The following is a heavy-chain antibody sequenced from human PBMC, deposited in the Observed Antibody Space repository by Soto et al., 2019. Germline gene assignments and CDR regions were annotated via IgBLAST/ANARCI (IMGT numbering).Heavy chain of an antibody. J-gene: IGHJ4*02. CDR1: GFTFSSYA. CDR3: AKVYCSGGSCYHPPFDY. CDR2: ISGSGGST. Sequence: GGSLRLSCAASGFTFSSYAMSWVRQAPGKGLEWVSAISGSGGSTYYADSVKGRFTISRDNSKNTLYLQMNSLRAGDTAVYYCAKVYCSGGSCYHPPFDYWGQGTLVTVSS. D-gene: IGHD2-15*01. V-gene: IGHV3-23*01.